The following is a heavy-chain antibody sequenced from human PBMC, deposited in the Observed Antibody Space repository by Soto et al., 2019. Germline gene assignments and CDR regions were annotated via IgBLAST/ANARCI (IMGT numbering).Heavy chain of an antibody. Sequence: QLQLQESGPGLVKPSETLSLTCTVSGGSISSSSYYWGWIRQPPGKGLEWIGSIYYSGSTYYNPSLRRRVTISVDTSKNQFSLKLSSVTAADTAVYYCARRGYCSSTSCYLRAFDIWGKGTMVTVSS. V-gene: IGHV4-39*01. J-gene: IGHJ3*02. CDR1: GGSISSSSYY. D-gene: IGHD2-2*01. CDR3: ARRGYCSSTSCYLRAFDI. CDR2: IYYSGST.